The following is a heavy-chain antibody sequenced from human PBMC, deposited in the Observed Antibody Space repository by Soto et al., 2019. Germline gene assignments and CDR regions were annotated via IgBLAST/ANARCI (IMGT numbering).Heavy chain of an antibody. CDR2: IIPILGIA. D-gene: IGHD2-2*01. CDR3: AREWCSSPSCQSLYYYYGMDV. V-gene: IGHV1-69*08. J-gene: IGHJ6*02. Sequence: QVQLVQSGAEVKKPGSSVKVSCKASGGTFSSYTISWVRQAPGQGLEWMGRIIPILGIANYAQKFQGRVTITADKSTSTAYTEMSSLRSEDTAVYYCAREWCSSPSCQSLYYYYGMDVWGQGTTVTVSS. CDR1: GGTFSSYT.